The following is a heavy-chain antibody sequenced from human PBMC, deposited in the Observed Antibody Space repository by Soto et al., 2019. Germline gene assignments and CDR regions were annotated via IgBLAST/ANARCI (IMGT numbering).Heavy chain of an antibody. D-gene: IGHD3-16*02. CDR3: AKSRVFIGAIVTLLDS. CDR2: ISNNGDTA. CDR1: GFTFSSYA. J-gene: IGHJ4*02. V-gene: IGHV3-23*01. Sequence: EVQLLESGGGLVQPGGSLTLSCATSGFTFSSYAMVWVRQAAEKGLEWVASISNNGDTAYYADSVKGRFTISRGNSENTVYLQMNGLRADDTALYLCAKSRVFIGAIVTLLDSWGQGTQVTVSS.